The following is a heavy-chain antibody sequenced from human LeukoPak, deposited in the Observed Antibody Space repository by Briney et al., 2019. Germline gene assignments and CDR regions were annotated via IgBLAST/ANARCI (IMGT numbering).Heavy chain of an antibody. CDR2: IYYSGST. Sequence: RASETLSLTCTVSGGSISSSSYYWGWIRQPPGKGLEWIGSIYYSGSTYYNPSLKSRVTISVDTSKNQFSLKLSSVTAADTAVYYCAGAARLTAIYWGQGTLVTVSS. J-gene: IGHJ4*02. V-gene: IGHV4-39*07. CDR3: AGAARLTAIY. D-gene: IGHD6-6*01. CDR1: GGSISSSSYY.